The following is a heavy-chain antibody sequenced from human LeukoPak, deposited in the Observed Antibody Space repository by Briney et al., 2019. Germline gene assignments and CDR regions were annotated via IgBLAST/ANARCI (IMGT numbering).Heavy chain of an antibody. CDR2: ISSSSSYI. CDR3: ARAKVAYGMDV. J-gene: IGHJ6*02. CDR1: GFTFSSYS. Sequence: GGSLRLSCAASGFTFSSYSMNWVRQAPGKGPEWVSSISSSSSYIYYADSVKGRFTISRDNAKNSLYLQMNSLRAEDTAVYYCARAKVAYGMDVWGQGTTVTVSS. V-gene: IGHV3-21*01. D-gene: IGHD5-12*01.